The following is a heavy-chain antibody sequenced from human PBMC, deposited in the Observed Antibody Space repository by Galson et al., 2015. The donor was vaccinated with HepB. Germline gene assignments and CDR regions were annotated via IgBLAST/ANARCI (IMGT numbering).Heavy chain of an antibody. J-gene: IGHJ3*02. CDR2: IYYSGST. CDR3: ARDRVLYYYDSSGYRPDAFDI. D-gene: IGHD3-22*01. CDR1: GGSVSSGSYY. Sequence: SETLSLTCTVSGGSVSSGSYYWSWIRQPPGKGLEWIGYIYYSGSTNYNPSLKSRVTISVDTSKNQFSLKLSSVTAADTAVYYCARDRVLYYYDSSGYRPDAFDIWGQGTMVTVSS. V-gene: IGHV4-61*01.